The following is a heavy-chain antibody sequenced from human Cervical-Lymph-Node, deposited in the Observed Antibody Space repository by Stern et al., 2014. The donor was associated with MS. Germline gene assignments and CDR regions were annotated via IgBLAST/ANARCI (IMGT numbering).Heavy chain of an antibody. V-gene: IGHV1-46*01. Sequence: VQLVESGPEVKKPGASVMVSCKTSGYTFTNYYIHRVRQAPGQGLEWMGIINPNGSVTASAQKFQGRLTMTRDTSTTTVYMRLITLTSEDTAMYYCTRAVGGVGREWGQGTLVFVSS. CDR1: GYTFTNYY. CDR2: INPNGSVT. D-gene: IGHD3-16*01. CDR3: TRAVGGVGRE. J-gene: IGHJ4*02.